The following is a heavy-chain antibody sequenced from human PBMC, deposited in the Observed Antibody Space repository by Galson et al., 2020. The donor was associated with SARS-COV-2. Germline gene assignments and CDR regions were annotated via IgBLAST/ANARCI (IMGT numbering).Heavy chain of an antibody. CDR2: LKSKTDGGTT. Sequence: GESLKISCAASGFTFSNAWMSWVRQAPGKGLEWVGRLKSKTDGGTTDYAAPVKGRFTISRDDSKNTLYLQMNSLKTEDTAVYYCTTGESSYDSSGYLFDYWGQGTLVTVSS. CDR3: TTGESSYDSSGYLFDY. D-gene: IGHD3-22*01. V-gene: IGHV3-15*01. J-gene: IGHJ4*02. CDR1: GFTFSNAW.